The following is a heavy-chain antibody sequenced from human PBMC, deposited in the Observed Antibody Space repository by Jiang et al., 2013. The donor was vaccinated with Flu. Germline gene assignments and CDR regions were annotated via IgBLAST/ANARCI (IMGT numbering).Heavy chain of an antibody. Sequence: TQTLTLTCTFSGFSLSTSGVGVGWIRQPPGKALEWLALIYWDDDKRYSPSLKSRLTITKDTSKNQVVLTMTNMDPVDTATYYCARMITSRSARAFDIWGQGTMVTVSS. D-gene: IGHD3-16*01. J-gene: IGHJ3*02. V-gene: IGHV2-5*02. CDR1: GFSLSTSGVG. CDR3: ARMITSRSARAFDI. CDR2: IYWDDDK.